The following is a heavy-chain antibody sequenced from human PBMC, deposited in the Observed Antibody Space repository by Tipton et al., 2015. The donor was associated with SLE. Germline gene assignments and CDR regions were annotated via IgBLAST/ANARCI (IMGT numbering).Heavy chain of an antibody. CDR1: GFTVSSNY. V-gene: IGHV3-53*05. CDR2: IYSGGST. Sequence: GSLRLSCAASGFTVSSNYMSWVRQAPGKGLEWVSVIYSGGSTYYADSVRGRFTISRDNSKNTLYPQMNSLRAEDTAVYYCASGWELSFDYWGQGTLVTVSS. CDR3: ASGWELSFDY. J-gene: IGHJ4*02. D-gene: IGHD1-26*01.